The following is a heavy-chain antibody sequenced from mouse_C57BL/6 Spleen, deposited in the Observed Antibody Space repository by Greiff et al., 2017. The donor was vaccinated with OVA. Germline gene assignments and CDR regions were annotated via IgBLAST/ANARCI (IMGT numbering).Heavy chain of an antibody. CDR2: IDPSDSYT. J-gene: IGHJ3*01. CDR3: ARPVVATSPCAY. Sequence: QVQLQQPGAELVKPGASVKLSCKASGYTFTSYWMQWVKQRPGQGLEWIGEIDPSDSYTNYNQKFKGKATLTVDTSSSTAYMQLSSLTSEDSAVYYCARPVVATSPCAYWGQGTLVTVSA. D-gene: IGHD1-1*01. CDR1: GYTFTSYW. V-gene: IGHV1-50*01.